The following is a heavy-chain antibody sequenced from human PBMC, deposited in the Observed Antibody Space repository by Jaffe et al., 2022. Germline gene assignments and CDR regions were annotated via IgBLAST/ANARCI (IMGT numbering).Heavy chain of an antibody. J-gene: IGHJ4*02. CDR2: IYHSGST. V-gene: IGHV4-4*02. Sequence: QVQLQESGPGLVKPSGTLSLTCAVSGGSISSSNWWSWIRQPPGKGLEWIGEIYHSGSTNYNPSLKSRVTISVDKSKNQFSLKLSSVTAADTAVYYCAKTPLWFGNEYYFDYWGQGTLVTVSS. CDR3: AKTPLWFGNEYYFDY. CDR1: GGSISSSNW. D-gene: IGHD3-10*01.